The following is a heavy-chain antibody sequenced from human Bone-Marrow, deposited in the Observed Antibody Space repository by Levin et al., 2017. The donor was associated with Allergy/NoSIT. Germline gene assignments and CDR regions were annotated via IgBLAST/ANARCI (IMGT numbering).Heavy chain of an antibody. J-gene: IGHJ4*02. CDR1: GFTFDDYA. CDR3: AKHMEEEWLVPDLDY. V-gene: IGHV3-9*01. CDR2: ISWNSGSV. D-gene: IGHD6-19*01. Sequence: GGSLRLSCTASGFTFDDYAMHWVRQPPGKGLEWVSGISWNSGSVGYADSVKGRFIISRDNAKNFLFLQMNSLRPEDTALYYCAKHMEEEWLVPDLDYWGQGTLVTVSS.